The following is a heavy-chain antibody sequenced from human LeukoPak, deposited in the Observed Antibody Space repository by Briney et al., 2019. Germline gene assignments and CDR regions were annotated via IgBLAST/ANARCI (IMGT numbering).Heavy chain of an antibody. V-gene: IGHV4-31*02. CDR3: ARALRSLSRSWYPAFDI. D-gene: IGHD6-13*01. CDR2: IYYSGST. J-gene: IGHJ3*02. CDR1: GGSISSCGCY. Sequence: SETLSLTWTASGGSISSCGCYWSWIRQHPGKGLEWIGYIYYSGSTYYNPSLKSRVTISVDTSKNQFSLKLSSVTAADTAVYYRARALRSLSRSWYPAFDIWGQGTMVTVSS.